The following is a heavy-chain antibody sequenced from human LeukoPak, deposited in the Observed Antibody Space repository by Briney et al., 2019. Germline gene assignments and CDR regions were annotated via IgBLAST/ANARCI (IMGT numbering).Heavy chain of an antibody. CDR1: GGSFSGYY. CDR2: INHSGST. Sequence: PSETLSLTCAVYGGSFSGYYWSWIRQPPGKGLEWIGEINHSGSTNYNPSLKSRVTISVDTSKNQFSLKLSSVTAADTAVYYCARGMYSSGWYGSHFDYWGQETLVTVSS. V-gene: IGHV4-34*01. D-gene: IGHD6-19*01. J-gene: IGHJ4*02. CDR3: ARGMYSSGWYGSHFDY.